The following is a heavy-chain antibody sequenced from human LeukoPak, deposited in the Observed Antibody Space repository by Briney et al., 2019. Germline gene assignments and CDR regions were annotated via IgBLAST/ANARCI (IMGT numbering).Heavy chain of an antibody. CDR2: IYHSGST. CDR1: GGSISSYY. CDR3: ARAPTYYYDSSGYYWEYYFDY. D-gene: IGHD3-22*01. V-gene: IGHV4-38-2*02. J-gene: IGHJ4*02. Sequence: PSETLSLTCTVSGGSISSYYWGWIRQPPGKGLEWIGSIYHSGSTYYNPSLKSRVTISVDTSKNQFSLKLSSVTAADTAVYYCARAPTYYYDSSGYYWEYYFDYWGQGTLVTVSS.